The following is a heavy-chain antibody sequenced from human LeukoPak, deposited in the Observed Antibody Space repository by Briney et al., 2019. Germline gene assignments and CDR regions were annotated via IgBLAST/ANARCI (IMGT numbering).Heavy chain of an antibody. CDR1: GGTFSSYT. J-gene: IGHJ4*02. CDR3: ARSGIAAADFDY. D-gene: IGHD6-13*01. CDR2: IIPILGIA. V-gene: IGHV1-69*02. Sequence: GASVRVSCKASGGTFSSYTISWVRQAPGQGLEWMGRIIPILGIANYAQKFQGRVTITADKSTSTAYMELSSLRSEDTAVYYCARSGIAAADFDYWGQGTLVTVSS.